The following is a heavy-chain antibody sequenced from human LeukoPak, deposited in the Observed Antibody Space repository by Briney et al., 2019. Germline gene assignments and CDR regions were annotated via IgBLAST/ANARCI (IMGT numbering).Heavy chain of an antibody. CDR2: ISYDGSNE. Sequence: GGSLRLSCAASGFTFSSYEMNWVRQAPGKGLEWGAIISYDGSNEHYADSVKGRFTISRDNSKNTLYLQMNSLRAEDTAIYYCTRGRGSYSLDYWGRGTLVTVSS. CDR3: TRGRGSYSLDY. CDR1: GFTFSSYE. V-gene: IGHV3-30*01. J-gene: IGHJ4*02. D-gene: IGHD1-26*01.